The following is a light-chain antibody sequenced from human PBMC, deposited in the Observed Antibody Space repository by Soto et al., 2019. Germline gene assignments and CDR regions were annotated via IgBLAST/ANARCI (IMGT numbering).Light chain of an antibody. CDR2: AAS. V-gene: IGKV1-6*01. CDR1: QGIRND. Sequence: AIQMTQSPSSLSASVADRVTVTCAASQGIRNDLRRYQEKPGKAPKLLIYAASSLQSGVPSRFSGSGSGTDFTLTISSLQPEDFATYYCLQDYNYPLTFGGGTEVDI. J-gene: IGKJ4*01. CDR3: LQDYNYPLT.